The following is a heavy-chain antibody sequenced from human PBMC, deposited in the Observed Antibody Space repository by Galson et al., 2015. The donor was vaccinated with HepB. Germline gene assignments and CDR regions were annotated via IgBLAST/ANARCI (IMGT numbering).Heavy chain of an antibody. V-gene: IGHV3-30-3*01. CDR3: ARDFRTVTSDGLGY. Sequence: SLRLSCAASGFTFSSYAMHWVRQAPGKGLEWVAVITYDGSNKYYADSVKGRFTISRDNSKNTLYLQMNSLRAEDTAVYYCARDFRTVTSDGLGYWGQGTLVTVSS. CDR2: ITYDGSNK. J-gene: IGHJ4*02. D-gene: IGHD4-17*01. CDR1: GFTFSSYA.